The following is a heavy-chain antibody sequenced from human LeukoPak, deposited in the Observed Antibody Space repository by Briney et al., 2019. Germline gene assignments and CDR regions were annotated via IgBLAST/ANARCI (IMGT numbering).Heavy chain of an antibody. J-gene: IGHJ6*02. V-gene: IGHV3-23*01. CDR1: GFTFSSYA. CDR2: ISGGGGST. D-gene: IGHD3-3*01. CDR3: AKVFGSSYYDFWSGYYTPGYYYGMDV. Sequence: GGSLRLSCAASGFTFSSYAMSWVRQAPGKGLEWVSAISGGGGSTYYADSVKGRFTISRDNSKNTLYLQMNSLRAEDTAVYYCAKVFGSSYYDFWSGYYTPGYYYGMDVWGQGTTVTASS.